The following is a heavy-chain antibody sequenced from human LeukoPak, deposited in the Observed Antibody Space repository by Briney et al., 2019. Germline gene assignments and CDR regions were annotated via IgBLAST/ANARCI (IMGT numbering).Heavy chain of an antibody. J-gene: IGHJ4*02. CDR3: ARAPRRNYCSGGSCYPFDY. CDR1: GGSFSGYY. CDR2: INHSGST. Sequence: PSETLSLTCAVYGGSFSGYYWSCIRQPPGKGLEWIGEINHSGSTNYNPSLKSRVTISLDTSKNHFSLKLSSVTAADPAVYYCARAPRRNYCSGGSCYPFDYWGQGTLVTVSS. D-gene: IGHD2-15*01. V-gene: IGHV4-34*01.